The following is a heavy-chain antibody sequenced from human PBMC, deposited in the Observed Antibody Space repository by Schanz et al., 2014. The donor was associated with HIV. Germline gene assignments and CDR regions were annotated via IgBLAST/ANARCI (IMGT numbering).Heavy chain of an antibody. D-gene: IGHD2-21*02. CDR3: ARDQGYCAGSTCYSWYYFDS. CDR1: GGTFSSYA. V-gene: IGHV1-69*06. CDR2: IIPIFGTA. Sequence: QVQLVQSGAEVKKPGSSVKVSCKASGGTFSSYAISWVRQAPGQGLEWMGGIIPIFGTANYAQKFQGRVTITADKSTSTAYMELSSLRVEDTAVYYCARDQGYCAGSTCYSWYYFDSWGQGTPVTVSS. J-gene: IGHJ4*02.